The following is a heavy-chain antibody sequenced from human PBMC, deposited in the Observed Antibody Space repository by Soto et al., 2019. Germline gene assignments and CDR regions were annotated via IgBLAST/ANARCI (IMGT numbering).Heavy chain of an antibody. CDR3: ASTNSGSFPNSLLGY. J-gene: IGHJ4*02. D-gene: IGHD1-26*01. Sequence: QVQLVQSGAEVKKPGASVKVSCKASGYTFTSYGISWVRQAPGQGLEWMGWISAYNGNTNYAQKLQGRVTMTTDTSTSTAYMELRCLRSDDTAVYYCASTNSGSFPNSLLGYWGQGTLVTVSS. V-gene: IGHV1-18*01. CDR2: ISAYNGNT. CDR1: GYTFTSYG.